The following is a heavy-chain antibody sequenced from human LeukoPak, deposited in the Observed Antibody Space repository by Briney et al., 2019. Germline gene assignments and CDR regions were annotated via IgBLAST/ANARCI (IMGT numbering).Heavy chain of an antibody. D-gene: IGHD2-21*02. Sequence: GAAVKVSCKASGGTFSSYAISWVRQAPGQGLEWMGGIIPIFGTANYAQKFQGRVTITADESTSTAYMELSSLRSEDTVVYYCVREDYCGGDCYENWGQGTLVTVSS. J-gene: IGHJ4*02. CDR1: GGTFSSYA. V-gene: IGHV1-69*13. CDR2: IIPIFGTA. CDR3: VREDYCGGDCYEN.